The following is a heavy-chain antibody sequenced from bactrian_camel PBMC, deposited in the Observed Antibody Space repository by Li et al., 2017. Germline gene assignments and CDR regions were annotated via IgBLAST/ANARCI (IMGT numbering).Heavy chain of an antibody. Sequence: HVQLVESGGGLVQPGGSLRLSCAASGYTYSSNFCMGWFRQAPGKEREGVAAYRGDGRTTYADSVKGRFLISKDSASLTQYLQMNNLKPEDTAMYYCVADPSRRPVDCGGSWYPSYNYWGQGTQVTVS. D-gene: IGHD2*01. CDR1: GYTYSSNFC. V-gene: IGHV3S26*01. J-gene: IGHJ4*01. CDR3: VADPSRRPVDCGGSWYPSYNY. CDR2: YRGDGRT.